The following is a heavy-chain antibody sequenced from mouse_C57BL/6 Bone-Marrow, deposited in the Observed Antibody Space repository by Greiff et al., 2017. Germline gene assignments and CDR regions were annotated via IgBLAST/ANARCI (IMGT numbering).Heavy chain of an antibody. V-gene: IGHV1-74*01. D-gene: IGHD1-1*01. CDR1: GYTFTSYW. CDR2: IHPSDSDT. J-gene: IGHJ1*03. Sequence: VKLQQPGAELVKPGASVKVSCKASGYTFTSYWMHWVKQRPGQGLEWIGRIHPSDSDTNSNQKFKGKATLTVDKSSSTAYMQLSSLTSEDSAVYYCAIPYYGSSYWYFDVWGTGTTVTVSS. CDR3: AIPYYGSSYWYFDV.